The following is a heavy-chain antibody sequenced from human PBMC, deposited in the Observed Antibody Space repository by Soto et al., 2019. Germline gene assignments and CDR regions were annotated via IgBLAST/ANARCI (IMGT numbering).Heavy chain of an antibody. J-gene: IGHJ6*02. CDR2: IWYDGSNK. CDR3: ARGEAAAGEPMDV. V-gene: IGHV3-33*01. CDR1: GFTFSSYG. D-gene: IGHD6-13*01. Sequence: QVQLVESGGGVVQPGSSLRLSCAAYGFTFSSYGMHWVRQAPGKGLEWVAVIWYDGSNKYYADSVKGRFTISRDNSKNTLYLQMNSLRAEDTAVYYCARGEAAAGEPMDVWGQGTTVTVSS.